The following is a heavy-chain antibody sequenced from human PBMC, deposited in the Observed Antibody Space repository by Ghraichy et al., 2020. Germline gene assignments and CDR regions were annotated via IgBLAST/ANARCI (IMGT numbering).Heavy chain of an antibody. Sequence: GGSLRLSCAASGFTFSDYWMSWVRQAPGKGLEWVANIKQDGSQKYYVDFVKAQFTISRDNAKNSLYLQMNSLRAVDTAVYYCSRDSQGSGDYGMDVWGQGTPVTVSS. CDR1: GFTFSDYW. V-gene: IGHV3-7*01. J-gene: IGHJ6*02. D-gene: IGHD3-10*01. CDR2: IKQDGSQK. CDR3: SRDSQGSGDYGMDV.